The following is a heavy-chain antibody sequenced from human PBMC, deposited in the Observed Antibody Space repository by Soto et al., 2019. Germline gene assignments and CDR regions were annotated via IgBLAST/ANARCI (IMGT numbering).Heavy chain of an antibody. CDR3: AAGGSGSYYTTLRVLDY. J-gene: IGHJ4*02. CDR1: GGSISSGGYY. V-gene: IGHV4-31*03. CDR2: IYYSGST. D-gene: IGHD3-10*01. Sequence: SETLSLTCTVSGGSISSGGYYWSWIRQHPGKGLEWIGYIYYSGSTYYNPSLKSRVTISVDTSKNQFSLKLSSVTAADTAVYYCAAGGSGSYYTTLRVLDYWGQGTLVTVSS.